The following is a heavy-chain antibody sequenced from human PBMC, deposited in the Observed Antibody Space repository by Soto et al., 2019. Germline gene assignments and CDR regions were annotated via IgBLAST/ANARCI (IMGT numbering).Heavy chain of an antibody. V-gene: IGHV3-23*01. CDR1: GFSFSSFA. D-gene: IGHD4-17*01. Sequence: GGSLRLSCAASGFSFSSFAMSWVRQAPGKGLEWVSGISGGGVATFYADSVKGRLTISRDNPKNTLYMQMNSLRVEDTAIYHWAKVSGYGAIGDYFDNWGQGALVTVSS. CDR3: AKVSGYGAIGDYFDN. CDR2: ISGGGVAT. J-gene: IGHJ4*02.